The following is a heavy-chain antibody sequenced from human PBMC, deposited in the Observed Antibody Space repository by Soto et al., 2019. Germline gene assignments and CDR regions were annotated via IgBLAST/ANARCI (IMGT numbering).Heavy chain of an antibody. CDR2: ISGSGGST. CDR1: GFTFSSYA. J-gene: IGHJ6*03. D-gene: IGHD2-15*01. Sequence: EVQLLESGGGLVQPGGSLRLSCAASGFTFSSYAMSWVRQAPGKGLEWVSAISGSGGSTYYPDSVKGRFTISRDNSKNTLYLQMNSLRAEDTAVYYCAKASPCSAGSCSQWGYYYYMDVWGEGTTVTVSS. V-gene: IGHV3-23*01. CDR3: AKASPCSAGSCSQWGYYYYMDV.